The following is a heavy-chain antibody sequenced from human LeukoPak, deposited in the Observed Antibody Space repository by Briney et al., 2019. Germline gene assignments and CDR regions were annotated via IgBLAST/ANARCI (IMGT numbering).Heavy chain of an antibody. D-gene: IGHD2-2*02. Sequence: PGGSLRLSYAASGFTFSNYWMHWVRQAPGKGLVSVSRINTDGSTTTYADSVKGRFTISRDNAKNTLSLQMNSLRAEDTAVYYCARLLYYGPDYWGQGTLVTVSS. CDR2: INTDGSTT. CDR3: ARLLYYGPDY. CDR1: GFTFSNYW. V-gene: IGHV3-74*01. J-gene: IGHJ4*02.